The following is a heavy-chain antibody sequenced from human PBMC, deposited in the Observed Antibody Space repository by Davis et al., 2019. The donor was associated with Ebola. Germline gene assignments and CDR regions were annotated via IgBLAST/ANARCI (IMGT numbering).Heavy chain of an antibody. Sequence: PSETLSLTCAASGFTVSSYYMSWVRQAPGKGLEWVSIIYSDGRTYYTDSVKGRFTISRDNSGNTVYLQMNSLRAEDTAVYYCARVIGQQDWYFDLWGRGTQVTVSS. CDR2: IYSDGRT. CDR1: GFTVSSYY. CDR3: ARVIGQQDWYFDL. V-gene: IGHV3-53*01. D-gene: IGHD6-13*01. J-gene: IGHJ2*01.